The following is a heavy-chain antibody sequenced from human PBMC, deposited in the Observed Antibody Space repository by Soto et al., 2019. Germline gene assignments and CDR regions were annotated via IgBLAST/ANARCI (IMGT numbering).Heavy chain of an antibody. CDR1: GGSISSGGYY. J-gene: IGHJ3*02. V-gene: IGHV4-31*03. CDR2: IYYSGST. Sequence: SETLSLTCTVSGGSISSGGYYWSWIRQHPGKGLEWIGYIYYSGSTYYNPSLKSRVTISVDTSKNQFSLKLISVTAADTAVYYCARDRATYYDILTGYGDAFDIWGQGTMVTVSS. CDR3: ARDRATYYDILTGYGDAFDI. D-gene: IGHD3-9*01.